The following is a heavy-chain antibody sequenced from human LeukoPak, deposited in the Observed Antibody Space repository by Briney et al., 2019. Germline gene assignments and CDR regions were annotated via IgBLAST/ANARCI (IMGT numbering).Heavy chain of an antibody. D-gene: IGHD6-6*01. CDR1: GGSISSYY. CDR2: IYYSGST. J-gene: IGHJ5*02. V-gene: IGHV4-59*08. Sequence: PSETLSLTCTVSGGSISSYYWSWIRQPPGKGLEWIGYIYYSGSTNYNPSLKSRVTISVDTSKNQFSLKLSSVTAADTAVYYCARHGHRAARYLGNWFDPWGQGTLVTVSS. CDR3: ARHGHRAARYLGNWFDP.